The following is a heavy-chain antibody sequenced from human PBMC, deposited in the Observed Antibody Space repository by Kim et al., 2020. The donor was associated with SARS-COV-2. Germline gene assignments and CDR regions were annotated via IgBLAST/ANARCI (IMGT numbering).Heavy chain of an antibody. CDR2: IYSGGST. CDR3: ARSGGFSSGWSYDY. J-gene: IGHJ4*02. D-gene: IGHD6-19*01. V-gene: IGHV3-53*01. Sequence: GGSLRLSCAASGFTVSSNYMSWVRQAPGKGLEWVSVIYSGGSTYYADSVKGRFTISRDNSKNTLYLQMNSLRAEDTAVYYCARSGGFSSGWSYDYWGQGTLVTVSS. CDR1: GFTVSSNY.